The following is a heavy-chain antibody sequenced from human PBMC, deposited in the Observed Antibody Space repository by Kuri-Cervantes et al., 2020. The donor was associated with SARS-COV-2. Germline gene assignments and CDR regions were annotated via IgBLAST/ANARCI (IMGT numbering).Heavy chain of an antibody. J-gene: IGHJ6*02. CDR2: ISSSSSYI. V-gene: IGHV3-21*05. Sequence: GESLKISCAASGFTFSSYSMNWVRQAPGKGLEWVSYISSSSSYIYYADSVKGRFTISRDNAKGSLYLQMNSLRAEDTAVYYCAREKLLPMDVWGQGTTVTVSS. CDR1: GFTFSSYS. CDR3: AREKLLPMDV. D-gene: IGHD2-15*01.